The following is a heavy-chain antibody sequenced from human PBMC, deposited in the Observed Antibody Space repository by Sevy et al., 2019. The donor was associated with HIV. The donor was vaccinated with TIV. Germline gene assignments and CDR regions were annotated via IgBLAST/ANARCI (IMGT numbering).Heavy chain of an antibody. J-gene: IGHJ3*02. CDR2: INRSGST. CDR3: ARVYSSAPHFDI. V-gene: IGHV4-34*01. Sequence: SETLSLTCGVSGGSFSAYYWSWIRQPPGKGLEWIGEINRSGSTNYNPSLKSRVTISVDTSKKQFSLNLSSVTAADTAVYCCARVYSSAPHFDIWGQGTMVTVSS. CDR1: GGSFSAYY. D-gene: IGHD6-19*01.